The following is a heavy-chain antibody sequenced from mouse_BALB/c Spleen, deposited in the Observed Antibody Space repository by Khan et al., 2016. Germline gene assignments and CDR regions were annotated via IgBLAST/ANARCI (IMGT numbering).Heavy chain of an antibody. Sequence: EVQLQESGPGLVKPSQSLSLTCSVTGYSITSGYYWNWIRQFPGNKLEWMGYISYDGSNNYNPSLKNRISITRDTSKNQFFLKLNSVTTEDTATXCCASSWEGWYFDVWGAGTTVTVSS. CDR3: ASSWEGWYFDV. CDR1: GYSITSGYY. V-gene: IGHV3-6*02. J-gene: IGHJ1*01. D-gene: IGHD4-1*01. CDR2: ISYDGSN.